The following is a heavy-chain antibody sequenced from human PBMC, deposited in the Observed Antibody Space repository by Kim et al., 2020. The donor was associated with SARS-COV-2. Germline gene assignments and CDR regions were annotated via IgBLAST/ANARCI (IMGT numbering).Heavy chain of an antibody. CDR2: ISSNGGST. CDR3: VKAPYSSSWAAYFDY. J-gene: IGHJ4*02. CDR1: GFTFSNFA. D-gene: IGHD6-13*01. Sequence: GGSLRLSCSASGFTFSNFAMHWVRQAPRKGLEYVSVISSNGGSTYYADSVKGRFIISRDNSKNTLYLQLSSLRPEDTAVYYCVKAPYSSSWAAYFDYWGQGTLVTVSS. V-gene: IGHV3-64D*09.